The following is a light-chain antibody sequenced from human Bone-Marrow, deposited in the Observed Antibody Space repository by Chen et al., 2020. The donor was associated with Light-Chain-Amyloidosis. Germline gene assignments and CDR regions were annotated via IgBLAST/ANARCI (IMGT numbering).Light chain of an antibody. J-gene: IGKJ4*01. CDR3: QQYGTSPLT. V-gene: IGKV3-20*01. CDR2: GSS. CDR1: QTISSNY. Sequence: LVLTQSPGTLSLSPGEGANLSCRASQTISSNYLTWYQQKFGQAPRLLIYGSSSRATGIPDRFTGSGSGTDFTRTINRLEPEDFAMYYCQQYGTSPLTFGGGTKVEIK.